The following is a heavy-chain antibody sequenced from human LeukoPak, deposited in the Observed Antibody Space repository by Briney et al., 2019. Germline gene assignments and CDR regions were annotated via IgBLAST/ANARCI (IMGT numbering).Heavy chain of an antibody. V-gene: IGHV3-53*01. CDR3: AGLYSSGWYGLDY. CDR2: IYSGGST. CDR1: GFTVSSNY. D-gene: IGHD6-19*01. Sequence: GGSLRLSCAASGFTVSSNYMSWVRQAPGKGLEWVSVIYSGGSTYYADSVKGRFTISRDNSKNTLYLQMNSLRAEDTAVYYCAGLYSSGWYGLDYWGQGTLVTVSS. J-gene: IGHJ4*02.